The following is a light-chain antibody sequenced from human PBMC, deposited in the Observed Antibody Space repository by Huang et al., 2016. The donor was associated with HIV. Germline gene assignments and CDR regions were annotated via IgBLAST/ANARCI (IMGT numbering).Light chain of an antibody. V-gene: IGKV3-15*01. CDR1: QSVSSN. CDR3: QQYNNWPRT. J-gene: IGKJ1*01. CDR2: GAS. Sequence: EIVMTQSPATLSVSPGERATLSCRASQSVSSNLAWYQQKPGQAPRLLIYGASTRATGIHARFRCSVSGTEFTLTISSLQSEDFAVYYCQQYNNWPRTCGQGTKVEI.